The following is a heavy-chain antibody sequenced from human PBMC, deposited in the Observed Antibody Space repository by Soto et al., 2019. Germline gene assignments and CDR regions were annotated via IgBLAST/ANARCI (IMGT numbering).Heavy chain of an antibody. D-gene: IGHD5-12*01. CDR2: ISWNSGSI. CDR1: GFTFDDYA. J-gene: IGHJ2*01. V-gene: IGHV3-9*01. CDR3: AKGGATILFGDFDL. Sequence: EVQLVESGGGLVQPGRFLRLSCAASGFTFDDYAMHWVRQAPGKGLEWVSGISWNSGSIGYADSVKGRFTISRDNAKNSLYLQMNSLRAEDTALYYCAKGGATILFGDFDLWGRGTLVTVSS.